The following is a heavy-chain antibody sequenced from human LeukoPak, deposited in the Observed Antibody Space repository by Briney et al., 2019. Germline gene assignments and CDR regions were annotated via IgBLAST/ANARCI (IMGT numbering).Heavy chain of an antibody. V-gene: IGHV4-34*01. CDR1: GGPFGGYY. D-gene: IGHD2-2*02. Sequence: TSETLSLTCAVYGGPFGGYYWSWIRQPPGKGLEWIGEINHSGSTNYNPSLKSRVNISVDKTKNQFSLKLSSVTAADTAVYYCARVRRPIVVVPAAIYYYYYMDVWGKGTTVTVSS. CDR3: ARVRRPIVVVPAAIYYYYYMDV. J-gene: IGHJ6*03. CDR2: INHSGST.